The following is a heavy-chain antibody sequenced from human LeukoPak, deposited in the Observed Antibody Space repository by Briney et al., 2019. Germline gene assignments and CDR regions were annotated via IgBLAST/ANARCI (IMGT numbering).Heavy chain of an antibody. V-gene: IGHV3-30*02. J-gene: IGHJ4*02. CDR2: IRYDGGNK. Sequence: PGGSLRLSCAASGFTFSSYGMHWVRQAPGKGLEWVAFIRYDGGNKYYADSVKGRFTISRDNSKNTLYLQMNSLRAEDTAVYYCAKEKAAPHDYWGQGTLVTVSS. CDR1: GFTFSSYG. CDR3: AKEKAAPHDY. D-gene: IGHD6-13*01.